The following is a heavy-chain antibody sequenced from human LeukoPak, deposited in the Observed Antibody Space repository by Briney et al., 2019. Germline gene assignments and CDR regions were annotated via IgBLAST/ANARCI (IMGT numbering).Heavy chain of an antibody. CDR1: GFTFSTYA. J-gene: IGHJ5*02. CDR2: ISGSGGST. V-gene: IGHV3-23*01. CDR3: APDIVVVPAAPSWFDP. D-gene: IGHD2-2*01. Sequence: GGSLRLSCTASGFTFSTYAISWVRQAPGKGLEWVSAISGSGGSTYYADSVKGRLTISRDNSENTLYLQMNNLGAEDTAVYYCAPDIVVVPAAPSWFDPWGQGTLVTVSS.